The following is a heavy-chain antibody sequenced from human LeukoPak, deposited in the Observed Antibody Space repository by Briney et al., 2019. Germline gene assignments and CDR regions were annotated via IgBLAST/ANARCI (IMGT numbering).Heavy chain of an antibody. CDR3: ASAGGDSRSPLPFYY. V-gene: IGHV3-7*03. D-gene: IGHD6-6*01. J-gene: IGHJ4*02. Sequence: GGSLRLSCATSGFTFSNAWMNWVRQAPGKGLEWVANIKQDGSEKYYVDSVKGRFTISRDNAENSLFLQMNSLRAEDTAVYFCASAGGDSRSPLPFYYWGQGTLVTVSS. CDR2: IKQDGSEK. CDR1: GFTFSNAW.